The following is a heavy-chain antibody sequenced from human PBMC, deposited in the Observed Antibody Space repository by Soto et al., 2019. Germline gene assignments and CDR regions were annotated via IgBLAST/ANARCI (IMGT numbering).Heavy chain of an antibody. J-gene: IGHJ4*02. V-gene: IGHV4-30-2*01. CDR2: IYHSGST. CDR1: GGSISSGGYS. D-gene: IGHD3-16*02. CDR3: ARATFGGVISY. Sequence: PSETVSLTCAVSGGSISSGGYSWSWIRQPPGKGLEWIGYIYHSGSTYYNPSLKSRVTISVDRSKNQFSLKLSSVTAADTAVYYCARATFGGVISYWGQGTLVTVSS.